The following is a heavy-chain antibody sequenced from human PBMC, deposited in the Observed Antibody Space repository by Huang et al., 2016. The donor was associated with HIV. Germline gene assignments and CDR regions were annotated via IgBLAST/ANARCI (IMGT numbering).Heavy chain of an antibody. D-gene: IGHD1-1*01. Sequence: QVQLQQWGAGLLKPSETLSLTCAVSGGSFRDYYWSWIRHAPEKGLEWIGEINHSESTNFNPALKSRVTLSVDTSKNQFSLKLTSVTAADTAVYYCARARQGDQLEQSNYFDFWGQGTLVTVSS. J-gene: IGHJ4*02. CDR3: ARARQGDQLEQSNYFDF. CDR1: GGSFRDYY. V-gene: IGHV4-34*02. CDR2: INHSEST.